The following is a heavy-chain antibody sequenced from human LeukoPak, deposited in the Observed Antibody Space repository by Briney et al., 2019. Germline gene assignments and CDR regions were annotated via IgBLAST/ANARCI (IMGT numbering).Heavy chain of an antibody. CDR3: ARGDVVATALDP. Sequence: PSETLSLTCTVSGGSISTYYWNWIRQPPGKGLEWIGYIYYSGSTKYNPSLKTRVTIAVDTSKDQFSLKLSSVTAADTAVYYCARGDVVATALDPWGQGTLVTVCS. CDR1: GGSISTYY. V-gene: IGHV4-59*08. CDR2: IYYSGST. J-gene: IGHJ5*02. D-gene: IGHD5-12*01.